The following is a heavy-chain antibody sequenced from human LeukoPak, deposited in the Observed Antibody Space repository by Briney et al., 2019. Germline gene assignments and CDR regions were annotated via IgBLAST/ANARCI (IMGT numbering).Heavy chain of an antibody. CDR3: ARMGSTSNFYHYYFDV. V-gene: IGHV4-59*01. CDR2: LYYGGST. D-gene: IGHD6-6*01. Sequence: SETLSLTCSVPYASIAGYYWSWIRQSPGKGLEWIGNLYYGGSTNYNPSLTGRVTMSVATSGNQFFLRLTSVTAADTAVYYCARMGSTSNFYHYYFDVWGKGTTVIVSS. CDR1: YASIAGYY. J-gene: IGHJ6*03.